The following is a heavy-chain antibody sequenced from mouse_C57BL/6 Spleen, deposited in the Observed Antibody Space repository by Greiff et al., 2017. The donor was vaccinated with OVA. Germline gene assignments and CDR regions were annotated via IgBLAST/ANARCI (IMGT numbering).Heavy chain of an antibody. V-gene: IGHV1-62-2*01. J-gene: IGHJ1*03. D-gene: IGHD1-1*01. CDR2: FYPGSGSI. Sequence: QVQLQQSGAELVKPGASVKLSCKASGYTFTEYTIHWVKQRSGQGLEWIGWFYPGSGSIKYNEKFKDKATLTADKSSSTVYMELSRLTSEDSAVYFCARHEEGYYGSSYRGYFDVWGTGTTVTVSS. CDR3: ARHEEGYYGSSYRGYFDV. CDR1: GYTFTEYT.